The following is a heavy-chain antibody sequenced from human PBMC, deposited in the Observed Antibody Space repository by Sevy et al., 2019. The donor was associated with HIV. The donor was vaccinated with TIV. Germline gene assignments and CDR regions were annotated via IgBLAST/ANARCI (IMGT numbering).Heavy chain of an antibody. Sequence: GESLKISCKGSGYSFTSYWIGWVRQMPGKGLEWMGIIYPGDSDTRYSPSFQGQVTISADKSISTAYLQWSSLKASDTAMYYCAGSNPTILEWSTNWFDPWGQGTLVTVSS. CDR2: IYPGDSDT. D-gene: IGHD3-3*01. CDR3: AGSNPTILEWSTNWFDP. J-gene: IGHJ5*02. CDR1: GYSFTSYW. V-gene: IGHV5-51*01.